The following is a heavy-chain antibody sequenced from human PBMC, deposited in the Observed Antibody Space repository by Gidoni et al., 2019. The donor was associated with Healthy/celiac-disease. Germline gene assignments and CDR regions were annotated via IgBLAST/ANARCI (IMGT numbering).Heavy chain of an antibody. CDR2: IYWDDDK. CDR1: GFSLSTRGVG. CDR3: AHRPRGYPYYDYYGMDV. V-gene: IGHV2-5*02. J-gene: IGHJ6*02. D-gene: IGHD2-2*01. Sequence: QITLKESGPTLVKPTQTLTLTCTFSGFSLSTRGVGVGWIRQPPGKALEWLALIYWDDDKRDSPSLKSKLTITKDTSKNQVVLTMTNMDPVDTATYYCAHRPRGYPYYDYYGMDVWGQGTTVTVSS.